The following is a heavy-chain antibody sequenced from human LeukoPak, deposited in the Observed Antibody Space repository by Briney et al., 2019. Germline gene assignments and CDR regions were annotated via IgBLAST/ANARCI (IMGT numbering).Heavy chain of an antibody. CDR1: GGSVSSTNW. CDR3: AREGGFYRPLDY. V-gene: IGHV4-4*02. D-gene: IGHD6-25*01. CDR2: VHLDGRT. Sequence: SETLSLTCGVSGGSVSSTNWWTWIRQPPGKGLEWIGEVHLDGRTNFNPSLKSRLTMSVDLSENHVSLKLTSVTAADTAVYYCAREGGFYRPLDYSGQGTLVTAST. J-gene: IGHJ4*02.